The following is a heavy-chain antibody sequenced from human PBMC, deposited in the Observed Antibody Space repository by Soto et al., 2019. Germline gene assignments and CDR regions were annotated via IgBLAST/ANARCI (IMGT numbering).Heavy chain of an antibody. CDR3: ASYRGALYFES. CDR1: GRSMSSHY. J-gene: IGHJ4*02. Sequence: GPIGASETLSLTCSVSGRSMSSHYWSWIRQSPDKGLEWLGYVFYGGTDYNPSLGGRVSMSVETSKSQFSLKLTSVTVADTAVYYCASYRGALYFESWGPGILVTVSS. CDR2: VFYGGT. D-gene: IGHD3-16*01. V-gene: IGHV4-59*11.